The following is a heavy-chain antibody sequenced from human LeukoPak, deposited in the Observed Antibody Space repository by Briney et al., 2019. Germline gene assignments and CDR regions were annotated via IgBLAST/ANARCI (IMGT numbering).Heavy chain of an antibody. CDR1: GFTFSKYW. Sequence: GGSLRLSCAASGFTFSKYWMLWVRQAPGKGLQSVSRINTDGTVTTYAYSVKGRFTVSRENADNTMLLQMNSVRDEDTAVYYCATKQWLAPPPDSWGQGTPVTVSS. D-gene: IGHD6-19*01. J-gene: IGHJ4*02. CDR3: ATKQWLAPPPDS. CDR2: INTDGTVT. V-gene: IGHV3-74*01.